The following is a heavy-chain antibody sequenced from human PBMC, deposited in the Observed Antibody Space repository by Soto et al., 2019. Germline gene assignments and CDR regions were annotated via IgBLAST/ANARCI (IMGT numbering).Heavy chain of an antibody. Sequence: GGSLRLSCAASGFTFSSYAMSWVRQAPGKGLEWVPAISGSGGSTYHADSVKGRFTISRDNSKNTLYLQMNSLRAEDTAVYYCAKGARYCSGGSCPWPFDYWGQGTLVTVS. J-gene: IGHJ4*02. V-gene: IGHV3-23*01. D-gene: IGHD2-15*01. CDR3: AKGARYCSGGSCPWPFDY. CDR1: GFTFSSYA. CDR2: ISGSGGST.